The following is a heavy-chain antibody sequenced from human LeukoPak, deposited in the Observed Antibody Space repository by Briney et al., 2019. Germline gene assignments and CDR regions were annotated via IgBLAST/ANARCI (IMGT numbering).Heavy chain of an antibody. CDR3: AKDRTNSGWHGRYYFDY. CDR1: GFTFNNYA. V-gene: IGHV3-23*01. J-gene: IGHJ4*02. D-gene: IGHD6-19*01. Sequence: GGSMRLSCAASGFTFNNYAMSWVRQAPGKGLEWVSAITGSGGSRYYADSVKGRFTISRDNSKNTLYLQINSLRAEDTAVYYCAKDRTNSGWHGRYYFDYWGQGTLVTVPS. CDR2: ITGSGGSR.